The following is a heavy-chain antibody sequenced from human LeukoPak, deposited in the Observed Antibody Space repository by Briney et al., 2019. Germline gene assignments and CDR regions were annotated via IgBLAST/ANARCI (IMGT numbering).Heavy chain of an antibody. CDR3: ARVLPYYYYYMDV. V-gene: IGHV3-11*01. CDR1: GFTISDYS. J-gene: IGHJ6*03. D-gene: IGHD1-26*01. CDR2: ISSSGSTI. Sequence: GGSLRLSCAASGFTISDYSMSWIRQAPGKGLEWVSYISSSGSTIYYADSVKGRFTISRDNAKNSLYLQMNSLRAEDTAVYYCARVLPYYYYYMDVWGKGTTVTISS.